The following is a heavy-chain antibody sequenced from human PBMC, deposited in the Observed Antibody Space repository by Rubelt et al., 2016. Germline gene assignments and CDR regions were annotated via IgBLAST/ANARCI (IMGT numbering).Heavy chain of an antibody. D-gene: IGHD3-3*01. CDR3: AKGDITICDWFDP. CDR1: GFTFSSYG. Sequence: QVQLVESGGGVVQPGRSLRLSCAASGFTFSSYGMHWVRQAPGKGLEWVAVISYDGSNKYYADSVKGRFTISRDNSKNTVYLQMNSLRAEDTAVYYCAKGDITICDWFDPWGQGTLVTVSS. J-gene: IGHJ5*02. CDR2: ISYDGSNK. V-gene: IGHV3-30*18.